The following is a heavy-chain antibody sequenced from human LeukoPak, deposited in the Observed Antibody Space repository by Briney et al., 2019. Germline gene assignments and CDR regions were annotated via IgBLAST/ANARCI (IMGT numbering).Heavy chain of an antibody. V-gene: IGHV4-34*01. CDR3: AGADRTRSSSWYFIFLRAFDI. Sequence: PSETLSLTCAVYGGSFSGYYWSWIRQPPGKGLEWIGEINHSGSTNYNPSLKSRVTISVDTSKNQFSLKLSSVTAADTAVYYCAGADRTRSSSWYFIFLRAFDIWGQGTMVTVSS. J-gene: IGHJ3*02. D-gene: IGHD6-13*01. CDR1: GGSFSGYY. CDR2: INHSGST.